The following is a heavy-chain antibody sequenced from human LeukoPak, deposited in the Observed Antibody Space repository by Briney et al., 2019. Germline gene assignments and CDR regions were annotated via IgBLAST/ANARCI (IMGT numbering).Heavy chain of an antibody. D-gene: IGHD3-10*01. CDR2: ISSSSSYI. J-gene: IGHJ6*03. V-gene: IGHV3-21*01. Sequence: SRGSLRLSCAASGFTFSSYSMNWVREAPGKGLEWVSSISSSSSYIYYADSVKGRFTISRDNAKNSLYLQMNSLRAEDTAVYYCARDLGYYGSGSYYNWAYYYYYMDVWGRGTTVTISS. CDR1: GFTFSSYS. CDR3: ARDLGYYGSGSYYNWAYYYYYMDV.